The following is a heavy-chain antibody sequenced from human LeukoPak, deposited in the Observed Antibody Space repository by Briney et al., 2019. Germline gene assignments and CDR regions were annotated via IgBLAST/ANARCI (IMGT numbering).Heavy chain of an antibody. Sequence: GGSLRLSCAASGFTFSEYEMNWVRQAPGKGLEWVSYISSSSSIIYYADSVKGRFTISRDNAKNSLYLQMNSLRAEDTAVYYCARALYDSSGYLDYWGQGTLVTVSS. CDR1: GFTFSEYE. CDR2: ISSSSSII. V-gene: IGHV3-48*03. D-gene: IGHD3-22*01. J-gene: IGHJ4*02. CDR3: ARALYDSSGYLDY.